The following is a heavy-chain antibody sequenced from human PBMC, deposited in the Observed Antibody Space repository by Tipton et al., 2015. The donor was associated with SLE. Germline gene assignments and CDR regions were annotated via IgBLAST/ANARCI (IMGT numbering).Heavy chain of an antibody. V-gene: IGHV3-21*04. CDR2: ISSSSSYI. Sequence: QLVQSGGGLVKPGGSLRLSCAASGFTFSSYSMNWVRQAPGKGLEWVSSISSSSSYIYYADSVKGRFTISRDNSKNTVYLQMNSLRPEDTAVYFCARDPREGRLYDYIWGSYRSLDCWGQGTLVTVSS. J-gene: IGHJ4*02. D-gene: IGHD3-16*02. CDR1: GFTFSSYS. CDR3: ARDPREGRLYDYIWGSYRSLDC.